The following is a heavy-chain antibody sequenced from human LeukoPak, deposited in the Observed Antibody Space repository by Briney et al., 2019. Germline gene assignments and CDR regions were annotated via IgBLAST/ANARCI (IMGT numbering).Heavy chain of an antibody. CDR2: INAGNGNT. CDR3: AVGYCSGGSCYSGFDY. V-gene: IGHV1-3*01. D-gene: IGHD2-15*01. CDR1: GYTFTNYA. Sequence: GASVKVSCKASGYTFTNYAMHWVRQAPGQRLEWMGWINAGNGNTKYSQKFQGRVTITRDTSASTAYMELSSLRSEDTAVYYCAVGYCSGGSCYSGFDYWGQGTLVTVSS. J-gene: IGHJ4*02.